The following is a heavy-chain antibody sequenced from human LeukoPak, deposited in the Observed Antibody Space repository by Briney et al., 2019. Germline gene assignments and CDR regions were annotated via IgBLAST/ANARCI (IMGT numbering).Heavy chain of an antibody. V-gene: IGHV4-34*01. Sequence: SETLSLTCAVYGGSFSGYYWSRIRQPPGKGLEWIGEINHSGSTNYNPSLKSRVTISVDTSKNQFSLKLSSVTAADTAVYYCARVLLGAYCGGDCYRDDAFDIWGQGTMVTVSS. CDR1: GGSFSGYY. D-gene: IGHD2-21*02. CDR2: INHSGST. CDR3: ARVLLGAYCGGDCYRDDAFDI. J-gene: IGHJ3*02.